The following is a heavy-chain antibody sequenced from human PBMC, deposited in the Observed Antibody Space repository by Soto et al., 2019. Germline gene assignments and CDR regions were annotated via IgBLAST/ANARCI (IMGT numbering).Heavy chain of an antibody. CDR3: ARGSFSRSSSWFDP. CDR2: IYYSGRT. V-gene: IGHV4-31*03. J-gene: IGHJ5*02. Sequence: SETLSLTCTVSGGSISSGGYYWSWIRQHPGKGLEWIGYIYYSGRTYYNPSLHSRVSIAVDTTENQFSLKLTSVTAAGTSVYYCARGSFSRSSSWFDPWGRGTLVTVSS. CDR1: GGSISSGGYY. D-gene: IGHD6-6*01.